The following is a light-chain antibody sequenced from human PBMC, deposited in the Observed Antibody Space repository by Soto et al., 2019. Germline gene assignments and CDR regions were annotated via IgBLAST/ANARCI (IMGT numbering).Light chain of an antibody. CDR3: QQSYSTPTT. V-gene: IGKV1-8*01. CDR1: RGISSY. J-gene: IGKJ5*01. Sequence: AIRMTQSPSSLSASTGDRVTITCRASRGISSYLAWYQQKPGKAPKLLIYAASTLQSGVPSRFSGSGSGTDFTLTISSLQPEDFATYYCQQSYSTPTTFGQGTRLEIK. CDR2: AAS.